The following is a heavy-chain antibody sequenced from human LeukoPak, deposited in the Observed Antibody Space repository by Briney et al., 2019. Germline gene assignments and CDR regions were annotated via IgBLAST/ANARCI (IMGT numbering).Heavy chain of an antibody. D-gene: IGHD6-13*01. CDR1: GFTFSSYA. CDR2: ISGSCGST. CDR3: AKNQQLVLAFVC. Sequence: GGSLTLFCAACGFTFSSYAMSWLRQATGKGLEWVSAISGSCGSTYYADSVKGRYTISRHNSKHTLYLQVNSLRSGDTAAFLCAKNQQLVLAFVCWRQGRLVSVSS. V-gene: IGHV3-23*01. J-gene: IGHJ4*02.